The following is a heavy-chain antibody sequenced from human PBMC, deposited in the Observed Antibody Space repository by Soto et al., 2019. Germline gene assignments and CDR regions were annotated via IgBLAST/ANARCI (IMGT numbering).Heavy chain of an antibody. D-gene: IGHD5-18*01. CDR3: ARSPGDTAMVISVFDY. CDR1: GYSFTSYY. Sequence: GASVKVSCKASGYSFTSYYMHWVRQAPGQGLEWMGIINPSGGTTTYALKFQGRVTMTRDTSTSTVYMELSSLRSEDTAVYYCARSPGDTAMVISVFDYWRQGTLVTVSS. V-gene: IGHV1-46*01. CDR2: INPSGGTT. J-gene: IGHJ4*02.